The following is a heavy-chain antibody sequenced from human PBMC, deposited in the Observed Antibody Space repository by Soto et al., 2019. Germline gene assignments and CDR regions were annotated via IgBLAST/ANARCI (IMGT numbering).Heavy chain of an antibody. J-gene: IGHJ4*02. Sequence: EVQLVESGVGWIQPGGSLRLSCAASGFAVSSKYMTWVRQAPGKGLEWVSVIYGGGTTYYADSVKGRFTISRDTSKNTLYLQMNSLRAEDTAVYYCVQTTGWPGFDFWGQGTLVTVSS. CDR1: GFAVSSKY. D-gene: IGHD6-19*01. V-gene: IGHV3-53*01. CDR2: IYGGGTT. CDR3: VQTTGWPGFDF.